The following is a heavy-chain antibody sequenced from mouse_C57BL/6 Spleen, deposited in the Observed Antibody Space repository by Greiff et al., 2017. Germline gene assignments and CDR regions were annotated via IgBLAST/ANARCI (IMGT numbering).Heavy chain of an antibody. CDR2: IWWDDDK. Sequence: QVTLKVSGPGILQPSQTLSLTCSFSGFSLSTFGMGVGWIRQPSGKGLEWLAHIWWDDDKYYNPALKSRLTISQDTSQNQVFLKIANVDAAATATYYCARIVSTGGFDYWGQGTTLTVSS. CDR1: GFSLSTFGMG. J-gene: IGHJ2*01. V-gene: IGHV8-8*01. D-gene: IGHD4-1*02. CDR3: ARIVSTGGFDY.